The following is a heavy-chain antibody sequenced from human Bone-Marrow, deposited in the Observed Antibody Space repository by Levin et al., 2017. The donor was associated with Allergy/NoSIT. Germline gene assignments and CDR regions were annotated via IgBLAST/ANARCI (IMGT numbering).Heavy chain of an antibody. V-gene: IGHV5-51*01. CDR2: IYPGDSHT. D-gene: IGHD2-15*01. CDR1: GYSFTNYW. CDR3: ARQEVYCSGGSCYLKDAFDI. J-gene: IGHJ3*02. Sequence: GGSLRLSCKGSGYSFTNYWIGWVRQMPGKGLEWMGIIYPGDSHTRYSPSFQGQVTISADKSISTAYLQWSSLKASDTAMYYCARQEVYCSGGSCYLKDAFDIWGQGTKVTVSS.